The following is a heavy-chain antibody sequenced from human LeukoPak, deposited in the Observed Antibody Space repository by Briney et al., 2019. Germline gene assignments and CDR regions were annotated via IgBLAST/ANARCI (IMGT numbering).Heavy chain of an antibody. V-gene: IGHV1-69*04. CDR3: ARQYYYDSSGYYYY. J-gene: IGHJ4*02. Sequence: AASVKVSCKASGGTFSSYAISWVRQAPGQGLEWMGRIIPILGIANYAQKFQGRVTITADKSTSTAYMELRSLRSDDTAVYYCARQYYYDSSGYYYYWGQGTLVTVSS. D-gene: IGHD3-22*01. CDR1: GGTFSSYA. CDR2: IIPILGIA.